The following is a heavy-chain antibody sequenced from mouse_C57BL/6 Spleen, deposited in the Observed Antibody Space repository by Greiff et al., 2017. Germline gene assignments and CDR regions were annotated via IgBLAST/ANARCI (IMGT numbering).Heavy chain of an antibody. CDR2: IYPGRGST. D-gene: IGHD2-3*01. CDR3: ARLYDGYFFDY. J-gene: IGHJ2*01. V-gene: IGHV1-55*01. CDR1: GYTFTSYW. Sequence: QVQLQQSGAELVKPGASVKMSCKASGYTFTSYWITWVKQRPGQGLEWIGDIYPGRGSTNYNAKFKSKATLTVDTSSSTAYMQLSSLTSEDSAVYYCARLYDGYFFDYWGKGTTLTVSS.